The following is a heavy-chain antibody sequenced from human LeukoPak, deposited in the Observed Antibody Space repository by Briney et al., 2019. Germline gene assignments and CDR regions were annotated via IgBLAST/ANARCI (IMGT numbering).Heavy chain of an antibody. CDR1: GFTFSDYY. CDR2: ISSSSSYT. V-gene: IGHV3-11*06. J-gene: IGHJ3*02. D-gene: IGHD6-19*01. CDR3: ARVNSSGWYPDAFDI. Sequence: PGGSLRLSCAASGFTFSDYYMSWIRQAPGKGLEWVSYISSSSSYTNYADSVKGRFTISRDNAKNSLYLQMNSLRAEDTAVYYCARVNSSGWYPDAFDIWGQGTMVTVSS.